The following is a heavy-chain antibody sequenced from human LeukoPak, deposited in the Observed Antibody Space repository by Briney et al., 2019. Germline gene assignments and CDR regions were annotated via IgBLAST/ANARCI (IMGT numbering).Heavy chain of an antibody. CDR3: ARVVRPDYADAFDI. Sequence: ASVKVSCKASGYSFTGYYIHWVRQAPGQGLEWMGWINPNSGGTNYAQKLQGRVTMTTDTSTSTAYMELRSLRSDDTAVYYCARVVRPDYADAFDIWGQGTMVTVSS. CDR1: GYSFTGYY. CDR2: INPNSGGT. J-gene: IGHJ3*02. D-gene: IGHD4-17*01. V-gene: IGHV1-2*02.